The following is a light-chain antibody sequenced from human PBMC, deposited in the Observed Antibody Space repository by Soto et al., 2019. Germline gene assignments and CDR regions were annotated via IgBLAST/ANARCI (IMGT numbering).Light chain of an antibody. J-gene: IGKJ4*01. V-gene: IGKV1-33*01. Sequence: DIQMTQSPSSLSASVGDRVTITCQASQDISNYLNWYQQKPGKAPKLLIYDASNLETGVPSRFSGSGSWTDFTFTISSLQPEEIATYYCQQYDNLPLTFGVGTKVEIK. CDR1: QDISNY. CDR3: QQYDNLPLT. CDR2: DAS.